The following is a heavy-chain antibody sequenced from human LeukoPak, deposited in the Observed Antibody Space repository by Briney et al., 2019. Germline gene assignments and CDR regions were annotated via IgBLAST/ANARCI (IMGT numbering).Heavy chain of an antibody. V-gene: IGHV1-2*02. Sequence: ASVKVSCKASGYTFTGYYMHWVRQAPGQGLEWMGWINPNSGGTNYAQKFQGRVTMTRDTSISTAYMELSRLRSDDTAVYYCARDLLLPEPDTAIFDYWGQGTLVTVSS. D-gene: IGHD5-18*01. CDR2: INPNSGGT. CDR1: GYTFTGYY. J-gene: IGHJ4*02. CDR3: ARDLLLPEPDTAIFDY.